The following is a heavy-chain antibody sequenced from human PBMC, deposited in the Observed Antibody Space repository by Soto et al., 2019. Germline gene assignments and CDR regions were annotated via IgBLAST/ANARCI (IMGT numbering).Heavy chain of an antibody. J-gene: IGHJ6*02. Sequence: QVQLVQSGAEVKKPGSSVKVSCKASGGTFSSYAISWVRQAPGQGLEWMGGIIPIFGTANYAQKFQGRGTITEDESTSPAYMELSSLRPEDTAVYYCAPYYYDSSDTGGMDVWGQGTTVTVSS. V-gene: IGHV1-69*01. CDR2: IIPIFGTA. D-gene: IGHD3-22*01. CDR1: GGTFSSYA. CDR3: APYYYDSSDTGGMDV.